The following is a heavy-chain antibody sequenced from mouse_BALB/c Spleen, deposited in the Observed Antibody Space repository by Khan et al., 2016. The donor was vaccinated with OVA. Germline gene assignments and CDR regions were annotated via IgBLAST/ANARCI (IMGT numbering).Heavy chain of an antibody. J-gene: IGHJ3*01. CDR2: INPSTGYT. CDR1: GYTFTTYW. D-gene: IGHD2-1*01. CDR3: ARRGVYGIFAY. V-gene: IGHV1-7*01. Sequence: QIQLVQSGAELAKPGASVKMSCKASGYTFTTYWMHWVKQRPGQGLDWIGYINPSTGYTEYNQKFKDKATLTADKSSSTAYMQLNSLTSEDSAVYDCARRGVYGIFAYWGQGTLVTVSA.